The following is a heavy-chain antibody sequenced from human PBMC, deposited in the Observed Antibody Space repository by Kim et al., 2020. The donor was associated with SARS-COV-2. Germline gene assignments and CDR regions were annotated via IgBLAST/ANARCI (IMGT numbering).Heavy chain of an antibody. Sequence: GESLKISCKGSGYSFTSYWIGWVRQMPGKGLEWMGIIYPGDSDTRYSPSFQGQVTISADKSISTAYLQWSSLKASDTAMYYCARLSYGDYEGDYFDYWGQGTLVTVSS. CDR1: GYSFTSYW. J-gene: IGHJ4*02. CDR2: IYPGDSDT. CDR3: ARLSYGDYEGDYFDY. D-gene: IGHD4-17*01. V-gene: IGHV5-51*01.